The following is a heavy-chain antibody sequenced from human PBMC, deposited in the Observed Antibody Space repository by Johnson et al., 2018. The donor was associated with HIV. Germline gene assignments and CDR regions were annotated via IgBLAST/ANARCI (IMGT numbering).Heavy chain of an antibody. J-gene: IGHJ3*01. CDR3: AKVDCGGDTCAGYDPFDL. CDR2: IYNDGSRT. Sequence: VQLVESGGGLVQPGGSLRLSCAASGFAFRTYWMVWVRQVPGKRPVWVARIYNDGSRTTYADYVRGRFTILRGNAKYPVDLQMNRRGVEDTAVYYCAKVDCGGDTCAGYDPFDLWGQGTLVTVSS. D-gene: IGHD2-21*01. V-gene: IGHV3-74*03. CDR1: GFAFRTYW.